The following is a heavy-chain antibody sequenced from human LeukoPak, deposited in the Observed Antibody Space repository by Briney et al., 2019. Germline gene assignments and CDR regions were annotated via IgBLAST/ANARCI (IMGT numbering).Heavy chain of an antibody. CDR3: ARGGGYAFVF. D-gene: IGHD5-12*01. V-gene: IGHV4-31*03. CDR1: GGAISSGHYY. CDR2: IYNTGNT. Sequence: PSETLSPTCTVSGGAISSGHYYWIWIRQQPGKGLEWLGYIYNTGNTYYNPSLKSRVTMSVDTSKNQFSLRLTSVTAADTAIYYCARGGGYAFVFWGQGTLVTVSS. J-gene: IGHJ4*02.